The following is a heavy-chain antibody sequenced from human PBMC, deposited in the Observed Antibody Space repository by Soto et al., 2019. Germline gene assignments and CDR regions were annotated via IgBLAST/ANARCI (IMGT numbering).Heavy chain of an antibody. CDR2: IYYSGST. CDR3: ARHRRISGNYSPYYSDY. D-gene: IGHD4-4*01. J-gene: IGHJ4*02. V-gene: IGHV4-39*01. Sequence: QLQLQESGPGLVKPSETLSLTCTVSGGSISSSSYYWGWIRQPPGKGLEWIGSIYYSGSTYYIPSLKSRVSIAVDTSKIRFSLKPRSVTAANTAVYYSARHRRISGNYSPYYSDYCVQGPLVTVSS. CDR1: GGSISSSSYY.